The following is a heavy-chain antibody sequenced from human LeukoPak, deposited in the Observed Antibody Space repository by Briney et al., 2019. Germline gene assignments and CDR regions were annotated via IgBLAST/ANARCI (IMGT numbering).Heavy chain of an antibody. CDR3: VKGRGTIFEVKNDPFYI. Sequence: GRSLRLSCAASGFSFSAYVMRWVRQAPDKGLEWVAVITTDGTMAYYTDSVRGRFTFSRDNSKNTLYLQMNSLRPEDTAVYFCVKGRGTIFEVKNDPFYIWGQGTMVTVSS. D-gene: IGHD3-3*01. V-gene: IGHV3-30*18. CDR2: ITTDGTMA. J-gene: IGHJ3*02. CDR1: GFSFSAYV.